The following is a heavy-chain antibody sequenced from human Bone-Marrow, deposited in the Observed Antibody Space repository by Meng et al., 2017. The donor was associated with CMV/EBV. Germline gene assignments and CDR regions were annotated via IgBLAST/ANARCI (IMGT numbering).Heavy chain of an antibody. J-gene: IGHJ5*02. Sequence: ASVKVSCKASGYTFTGYYMHWVRQAPGQGLEWMGWINPNSGGTNYAQKFQGRVTMTRDTSISTAYMELSRLRSDDTAVYYCARDSYCSSTSCYDWFDPGGQGTLVTVSS. CDR1: GYTFTGYY. CDR2: INPNSGGT. V-gene: IGHV1-2*02. CDR3: ARDSYCSSTSCYDWFDP. D-gene: IGHD2-2*01.